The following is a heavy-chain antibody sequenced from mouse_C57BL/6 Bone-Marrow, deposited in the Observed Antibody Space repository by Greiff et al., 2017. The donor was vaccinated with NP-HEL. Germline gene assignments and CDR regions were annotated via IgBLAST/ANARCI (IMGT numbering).Heavy chain of an antibody. CDR1: GYSITSDY. CDR3: ARSPLWLRRNYYAMDY. Sequence: VQLQQSGPGLAKPSQTLSLTCSVTGYSITSDYWNWIRKFPGNKLEYMGYISYSGSTYYNPSLKSRISITRNTSKNQYYLQLNSVTTEDTATEYCARSPLWLRRNYYAMDYWGQGTSVTVSA. V-gene: IGHV3-8*01. D-gene: IGHD2-2*01. CDR2: ISYSGST. J-gene: IGHJ4*01.